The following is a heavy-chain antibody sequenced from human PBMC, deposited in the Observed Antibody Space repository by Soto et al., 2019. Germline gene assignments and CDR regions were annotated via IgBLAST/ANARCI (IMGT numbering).Heavy chain of an antibody. J-gene: IGHJ4*02. D-gene: IGHD3-22*01. CDR1: GGTFSSYA. CDR2: IIPIFGTA. V-gene: IGHV1-69*01. Sequence: QVPLVQSGAEVKKPGSSVKVSCKASGGTFSSYAISWVRQAPGQGLEWMGGIIPIFGTANYAQKFQGRVTITADESTSTAYMELSSLRSEDTAVYYCATKRETYYYDSSGQGYFDYWGQGTLVTVSS. CDR3: ATKRETYYYDSSGQGYFDY.